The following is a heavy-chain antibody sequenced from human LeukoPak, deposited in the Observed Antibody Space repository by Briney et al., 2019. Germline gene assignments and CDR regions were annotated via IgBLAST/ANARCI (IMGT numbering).Heavy chain of an antibody. CDR2: INSDGSSR. Sequence: GGSLRLSCAVSGITLSNYGMSWVRQAPGKGLEWVSRINSDGSSRNYADSVKGRFTISRDNAKNTLYLQMNSLRVEDTAVYYCASPSSHRIAAGGDYWGQGTLVTVSS. CDR3: ASPSSHRIAAGGDY. D-gene: IGHD6-13*01. J-gene: IGHJ4*02. CDR1: GITLSNYG. V-gene: IGHV3-74*01.